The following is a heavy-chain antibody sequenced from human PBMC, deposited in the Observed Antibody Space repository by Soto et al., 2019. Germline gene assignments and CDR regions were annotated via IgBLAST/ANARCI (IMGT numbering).Heavy chain of an antibody. J-gene: IGHJ4*02. CDR2: INPDGGTT. Sequence: QGQLVQSGPEVKKPGASVKVSCKASEYSFISQYMYWGRQAPGQGLEWMGIINPDGGTTNYAPKREGRITLTADTSTRTVFMELRSLRRDDTAVYYCATGPPSGYENLDSWGQGTLVTVSS. D-gene: IGHD5-12*01. CDR3: ATGPPSGYENLDS. CDR1: EYSFISQY. V-gene: IGHV1-46*01.